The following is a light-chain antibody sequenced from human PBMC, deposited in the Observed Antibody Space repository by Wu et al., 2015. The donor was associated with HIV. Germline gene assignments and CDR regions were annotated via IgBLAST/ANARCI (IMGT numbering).Light chain of an antibody. V-gene: IGKV1-NL1*01. Sequence: DIQMTQSPSSLSASVGDKVTLTCRASQAIRNSVAWLQQRPGQAPKLLLYAASTLESGVPSRFSGTGYGTDFTLTISGLQPEDFAIYYCQQHSSIPFSFGQG. J-gene: IGKJ2*03. CDR3: QQHSSIPFS. CDR1: QAIRNS. CDR2: AAS.